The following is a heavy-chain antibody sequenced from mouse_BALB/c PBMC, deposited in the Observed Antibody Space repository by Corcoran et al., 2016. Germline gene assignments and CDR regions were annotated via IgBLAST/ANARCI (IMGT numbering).Heavy chain of an antibody. Sequence: EVQLQQSGPELMKPGASMKISCKASGYSFTGYTMNWVKQSHGKNLEWIGRINPYNGGTSYNQKFKGKATLTVDKSSSTAYMELLSLTSEDSAVYYGARRILTTGAMDYWGQGTSVTVSS. CDR1: GYSFTGYT. CDR2: INPYNGGT. J-gene: IGHJ4*01. V-gene: IGHV1-18*01. CDR3: ARRILTTGAMDY. D-gene: IGHD1-1*01.